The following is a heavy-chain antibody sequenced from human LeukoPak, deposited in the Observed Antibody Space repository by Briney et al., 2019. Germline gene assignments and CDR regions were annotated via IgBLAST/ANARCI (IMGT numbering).Heavy chain of an antibody. CDR3: ARDGAYCGGDCYSDY. J-gene: IGHJ4*02. D-gene: IGHD2-21*01. CDR1: GFTFSSYS. CDR2: ISSSSSTI. Sequence: GGSLRLSCAASGFTFSSYSMNWVRQAPGEGLEWVSYISSSSSTIYYADSVKGRFTISRDNAKNSLYLQMNSLRTEDTAVYYCARDGAYCGGDCYSDYWGQGTLVTVSS. V-gene: IGHV3-48*01.